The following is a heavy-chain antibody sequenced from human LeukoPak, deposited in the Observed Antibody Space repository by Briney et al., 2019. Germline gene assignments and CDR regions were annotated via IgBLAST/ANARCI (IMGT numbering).Heavy chain of an antibody. CDR1: GYTFTSYG. Sequence: VASVKVSCKASGYTFTSYGISWVRQAPGQGLEWVGWSSAYNSNTYYAQRLQGRLTMTTDTSTSTAYMELRSLTSDDTAVYYCAREGGSSGWPDYWGQGTLVTVSS. CDR3: AREGGSSGWPDY. V-gene: IGHV1-18*01. J-gene: IGHJ4*02. CDR2: SSAYNSNT. D-gene: IGHD6-19*01.